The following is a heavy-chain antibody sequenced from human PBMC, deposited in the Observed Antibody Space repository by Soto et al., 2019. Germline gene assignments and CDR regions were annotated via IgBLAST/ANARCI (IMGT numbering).Heavy chain of an antibody. CDR3: ATSSDWSPLLDH. J-gene: IGHJ4*02. V-gene: IGHV1-2*02. CDR1: QYTFTNFY. Sequence: ASVKVSCKASQYTFTNFYLHWVRQAPGQRPEWMGWINNGGGTIYAQKFQGRLTMTRDTSITTAYMELSRLTSGDTAFYYCATSSDWSPLLDHWGQGTLVTVSS. CDR2: INNGGGT. D-gene: IGHD6-19*01.